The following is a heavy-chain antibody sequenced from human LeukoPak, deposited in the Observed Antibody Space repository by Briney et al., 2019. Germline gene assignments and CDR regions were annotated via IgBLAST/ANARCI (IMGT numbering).Heavy chain of an antibody. CDR2: IIPIFGTA. V-gene: IGHV1-69*13. CDR3: ASDHYDFARMDV. D-gene: IGHD3-3*01. J-gene: IGHJ6*02. CDR1: GGTFSSYA. Sequence: SVKVSCKASGGTFSSYAISWVRQAPGQGLEWMGGIIPIFGTANYAQKFQGRVTITADESTSTAYMELSSLRSEDTAVYYCASDHYDFARMDVWGQGTTVTVSS.